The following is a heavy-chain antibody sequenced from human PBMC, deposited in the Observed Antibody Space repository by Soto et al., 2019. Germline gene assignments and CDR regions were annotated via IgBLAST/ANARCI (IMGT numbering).Heavy chain of an antibody. CDR1: RGSISSYY. CDR2: IHRTGST. Sequence: PSETLSLTCSVSRGSISSYYWSWVRQPPGKGLEWIGFIHRTGSTKYNPSLESRVTISVDTSQNQLSLRLSSVTAADTAVYYCARESAGSGKPNCFDPWGQGILVTVSS. V-gene: IGHV4-59*01. D-gene: IGHD3-10*01. CDR3: ARESAGSGKPNCFDP. J-gene: IGHJ5*02.